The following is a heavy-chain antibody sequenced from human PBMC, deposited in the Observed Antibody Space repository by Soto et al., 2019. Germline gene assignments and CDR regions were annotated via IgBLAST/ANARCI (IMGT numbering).Heavy chain of an antibody. Sequence: SETLSLTCTVSGGSISRYYWSWSRQPPGKGLEWIGYIYYSGSTNYNPSLKSRVTISVDTSKNQFSLKLSSVTAADTAVYYCARERPGLLDSSSSSGSYYYYGMDVWGQGTTVTVSS. V-gene: IGHV4-59*01. CDR3: ARERPGLLDSSSSSGSYYYYGMDV. CDR1: GGSISRYY. D-gene: IGHD6-6*01. J-gene: IGHJ6*02. CDR2: IYYSGST.